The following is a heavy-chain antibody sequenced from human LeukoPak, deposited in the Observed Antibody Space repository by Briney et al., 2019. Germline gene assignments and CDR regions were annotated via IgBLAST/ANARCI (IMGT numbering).Heavy chain of an antibody. J-gene: IGHJ5*02. Sequence: PGGSLRLSCATSGFTFNNYNMNWVRQAPGRALEWVSSITSSGTYIFYADSVKGRFTISRDNAKNSLYLQMNSLGPEDTAVYYCARDGIAARPCPKNCPNIPNNWFDPWGQGTLVTVSS. CDR1: GFTFNNYN. V-gene: IGHV3-21*01. CDR3: ARDGIAARPCPKNCPNIPNNWFDP. CDR2: ITSSGTYI. D-gene: IGHD6-6*01.